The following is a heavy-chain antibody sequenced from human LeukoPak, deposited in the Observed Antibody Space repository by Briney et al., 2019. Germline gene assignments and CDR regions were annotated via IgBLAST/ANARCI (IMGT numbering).Heavy chain of an antibody. CDR1: GFTFSSYA. D-gene: IGHD2-21*01. J-gene: IGHJ4*02. CDR3: AKDPILPHYFDY. V-gene: IGHV3-30*04. Sequence: GGSLRLSCAASGFTFSSYAMHWVRQAPGKGLEWVALIPYDGSNKYYADSVKGRFTVSRDNSKNTLYLQMNSLRAEDTAVYYCAKDPILPHYFDYWGQGTLVTVSS. CDR2: IPYDGSNK.